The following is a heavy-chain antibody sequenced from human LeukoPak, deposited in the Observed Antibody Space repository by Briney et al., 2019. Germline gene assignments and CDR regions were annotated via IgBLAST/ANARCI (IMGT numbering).Heavy chain of an antibody. CDR2: IYSGGST. CDR1: GFTVSSNY. J-gene: IGHJ6*02. V-gene: IGHV3-66*01. CDR3: ARDPGYSYGPSYYYGMDV. Sequence: GGSLRLSCAASGFTVSSNYMSWVRQAPGKGLEWVSVIYSGGSTYYADSVKGRFTISRDNSKNTLYLQMNSLRAEDTAVYYCARDPGYSYGPSYYYGMDVWGQGTTVTVSS. D-gene: IGHD5-18*01.